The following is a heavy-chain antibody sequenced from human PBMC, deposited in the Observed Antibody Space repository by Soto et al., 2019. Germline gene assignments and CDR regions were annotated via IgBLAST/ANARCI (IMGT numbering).Heavy chain of an antibody. CDR2: ITNDIRNK. CDR3: AREGITIFGVLRNWFDP. CDR1: GFTFSVYS. Sequence: GGSLRLSCVASGFTFSVYSMNWVRQAPGKGLEWLAYITNDIRNKYYVDSVKGRFTISRDNSKNTLYLQMNNLRAEDTAVYYCAREGITIFGVLRNWFDPWGQGTLVTVSS. D-gene: IGHD3-3*01. V-gene: IGHV3-30*03. J-gene: IGHJ5*02.